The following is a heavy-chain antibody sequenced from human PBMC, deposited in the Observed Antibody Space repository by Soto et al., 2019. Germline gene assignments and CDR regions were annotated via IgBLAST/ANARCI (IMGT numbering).Heavy chain of an antibody. V-gene: IGHV3-7*01. D-gene: IGHD3-16*02. J-gene: IGHJ5*01. CDR1: GFTFSSYW. CDR2: IKQDGSEK. CDR3: ARDPYYDYIWGSYRSQPA. Sequence: PGGSLRLSCAASGFTFSSYWMSWVRQAPGKGLEWVANIKQDGSEKYYVDSVKGRFTISRDNAKNSLYLQMNSLRAEDTAVYYCARDPYYDYIWGSYRSQPAWGHGTLVTAPQ.